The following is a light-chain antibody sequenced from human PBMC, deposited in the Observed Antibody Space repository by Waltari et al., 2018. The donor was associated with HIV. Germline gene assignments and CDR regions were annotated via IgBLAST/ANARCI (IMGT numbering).Light chain of an antibody. V-gene: IGLV2-14*01. Sequence: QSVLTQPASVSASPGQSITISCTGSTSDIGDYNYVSWYQQGPGKAPKLIIYEVSNRPSGVSNRFSGSKSGNTASLTISGLQPEDEADYFCGSFSTISTLIFGGGTKVTVL. J-gene: IGLJ2*01. CDR3: GSFSTISTLI. CDR1: TSDIGDYNY. CDR2: EVS.